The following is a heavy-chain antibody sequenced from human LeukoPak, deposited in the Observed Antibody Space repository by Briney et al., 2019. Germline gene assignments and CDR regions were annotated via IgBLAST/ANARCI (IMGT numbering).Heavy chain of an antibody. V-gene: IGHV1-18*01. Sequence: GASVKVSCKASGYTFTSYGISWVRQAPGQGLEWMGWIGAYNGNTNYAQKLQGRVTMTTDTSTSTAYMELRSLRSDDTAVYYCARDQGCSSTSCYLGYYYYYYGMDVWGQGTTVTVSS. J-gene: IGHJ6*02. CDR1: GYTFTSYG. CDR3: ARDQGCSSTSCYLGYYYYYYGMDV. D-gene: IGHD2-2*01. CDR2: IGAYNGNT.